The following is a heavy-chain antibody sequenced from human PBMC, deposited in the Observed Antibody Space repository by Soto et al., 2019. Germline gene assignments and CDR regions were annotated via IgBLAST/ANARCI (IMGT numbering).Heavy chain of an antibody. J-gene: IGHJ4*02. V-gene: IGHV4-31*03. Sequence: QVQLQESGPGLVKPSQTLSLTCTVSGGSISSGGYYWNWIRQHPGKGLEWIGYIYYSGSTYYNPSRNSRVTISVDTSKNQCSLKLSSVTAADTAVYYCARQDLVATMGFDYWGQGTLVTVSS. D-gene: IGHD5-12*01. CDR3: ARQDLVATMGFDY. CDR2: IYYSGST. CDR1: GGSISSGGYY.